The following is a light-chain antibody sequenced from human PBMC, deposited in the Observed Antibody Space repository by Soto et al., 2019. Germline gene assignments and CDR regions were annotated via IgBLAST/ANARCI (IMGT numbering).Light chain of an antibody. V-gene: IGLV1-51*01. CDR3: GSWDSSLSAYV. CDR1: SSNIGGNS. Sequence: VLSQQPRVGADPGPQVTPYYSGSSSNIGGNSVSWYQQLPGTGPKLLIYYDNKRPSGIPDRFSGSKSGTSATLGIAGFQTGDEADYYCGSWDSSLSAYVFGTWTKVTVL. CDR2: YDN. J-gene: IGLJ1*01.